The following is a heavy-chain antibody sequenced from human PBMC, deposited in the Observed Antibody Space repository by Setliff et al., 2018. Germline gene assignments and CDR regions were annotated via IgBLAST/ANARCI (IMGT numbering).Heavy chain of an antibody. V-gene: IGHV4-59*01. CDR2: IYNSGYT. Sequence: PSETLSLTCTVSGGSISSYYWSWIRQPPGKGLEWIGYIYNSGYTNYNPALKSRVTMSVDTSKNGVSLKLSSVTAADTAVYYCARDTRVRDSSSVPSDTFDIWGRGTMVIVSS. D-gene: IGHD2-15*01. CDR1: GGSISSYY. CDR3: ARDTRVRDSSSVPSDTFDI. J-gene: IGHJ3*02.